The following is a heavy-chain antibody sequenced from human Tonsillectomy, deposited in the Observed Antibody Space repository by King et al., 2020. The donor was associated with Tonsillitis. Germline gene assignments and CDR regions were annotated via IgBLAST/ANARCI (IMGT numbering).Heavy chain of an antibody. CDR3: AKERTVTTIAFDY. Sequence: QLVQSGGGLVQPGGSLRLSCAASGFTFGSYDMSWVRQAPGKGLEWVSAITDGDGETYYADSVKGRFAISRDDSKNTLYLQMDSLRAEDTAVYYCAKERTVTTIAFDYWGQGALVTVSS. V-gene: IGHV3-23*04. J-gene: IGHJ4*02. CDR1: GFTFGSYD. CDR2: ITDGDGET. D-gene: IGHD4-17*01.